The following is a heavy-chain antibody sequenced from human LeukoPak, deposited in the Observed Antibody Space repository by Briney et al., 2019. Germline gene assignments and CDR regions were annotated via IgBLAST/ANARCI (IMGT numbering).Heavy chain of an antibody. D-gene: IGHD5-24*01. J-gene: IGHJ6*02. Sequence: GSLRLSCTASGFTFSSYSMNWIRQPPGKGLEWVGEINHSGSTNYNPSLKSRVTISVDTSKNQFSLKLSSVTAADTAVYYCARGERRGAYYYYGMDVWGQGTTVTVSS. CDR3: ARGERRGAYYYYGMDV. CDR1: GFTFSSYS. CDR2: INHSGST. V-gene: IGHV4-34*01.